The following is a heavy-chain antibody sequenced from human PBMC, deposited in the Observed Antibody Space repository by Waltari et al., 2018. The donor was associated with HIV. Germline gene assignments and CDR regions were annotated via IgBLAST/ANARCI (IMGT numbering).Heavy chain of an antibody. CDR2: INPNSGGT. CDR1: GYTCTGYY. D-gene: IGHD6-13*01. Sequence: QVQLVQSGAEVKKPGASGKVSCKASGYTCTGYYLPWVRQAPGQGLEWMGWINPNSGGTNYAQKFQGRVTMTRDTSISTAYMELSRLRSDDTAVYYCARGQAGIAAHYYYYGMDVWGQGTTVTVSS. J-gene: IGHJ6*02. V-gene: IGHV1-2*02. CDR3: ARGQAGIAAHYYYYGMDV.